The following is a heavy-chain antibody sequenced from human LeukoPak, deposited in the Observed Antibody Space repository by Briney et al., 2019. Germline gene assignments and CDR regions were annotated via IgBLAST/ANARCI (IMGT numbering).Heavy chain of an antibody. D-gene: IGHD6-25*01. CDR1: GYTFTNYG. J-gene: IGHJ2*01. CDR2: TSAYNGKT. Sequence: ASVKVSCKASGYTFTNYGISWVRQAPGQGLEWMGWTSAYNGKTDYAQNIQGRVTMTTDTSTNTAYMDLRSLRSDDTAVYYCARDVALTATFFDRWGRGTLVTVSS. CDR3: ARDVALTATFFDR. V-gene: IGHV1-18*01.